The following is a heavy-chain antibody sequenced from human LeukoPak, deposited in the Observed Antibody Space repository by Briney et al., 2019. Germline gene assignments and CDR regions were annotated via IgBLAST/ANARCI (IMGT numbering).Heavy chain of an antibody. CDR2: IRQNGLET. D-gene: IGHD2-2*01. Sequence: GGSLRLSCTTSGFDFTNYCMTWVRQAPGKGLEWVANIRQNGLETDYLVSVKGRFTISRDNAKSSLYLQMNSLRAEDTAVYYCANHLACGSTSCPPFDDWGQGTLVTVSS. CDR1: GFDFTNYC. CDR3: ANHLACGSTSCPPFDD. J-gene: IGHJ4*02. V-gene: IGHV3-7*01.